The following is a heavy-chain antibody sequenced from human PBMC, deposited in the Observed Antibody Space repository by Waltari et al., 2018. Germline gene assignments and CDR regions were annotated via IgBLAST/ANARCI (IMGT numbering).Heavy chain of an antibody. D-gene: IGHD7-27*01. V-gene: IGHV4-34*01. J-gene: IGHJ6*03. CDR2: INHSGST. CDR1: GGSFSGYY. CDR3: ARGSINWELCCDYYYYMDV. Sequence: QVQLQQWGAGLLKPSETLSLTCAVYGGSFSGYYWSWIRQPQGKGLEWIGEINHSGSTNYNPSLKGRVNISVDTSKNQFSLKLSSVTAADTAVYYCARGSINWELCCDYYYYMDVWGKGTTVTVSS.